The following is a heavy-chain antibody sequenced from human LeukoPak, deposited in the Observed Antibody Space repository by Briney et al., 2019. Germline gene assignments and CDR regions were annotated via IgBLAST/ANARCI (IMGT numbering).Heavy chain of an antibody. CDR2: IYTSGST. D-gene: IGHD3-3*01. CDR3: ARVRDYDFWSGYRTPFDS. J-gene: IGHJ4*02. V-gene: IGHV4-4*07. CDR1: GGSISSYY. Sequence: PETLSLTCTVPGGSISSYYWSWIRQPAGEGLEGIGRIYTSGSTNYNPSLKSRVTISVDTSKNQFSLNLSSVTAADTAVYYCARVRDYDFWSGYRTPFDSWGQGALVTVSS.